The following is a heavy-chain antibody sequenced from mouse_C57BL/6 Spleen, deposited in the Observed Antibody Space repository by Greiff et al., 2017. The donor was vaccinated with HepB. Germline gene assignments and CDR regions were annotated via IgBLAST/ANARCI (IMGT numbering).Heavy chain of an antibody. D-gene: IGHD3-1*01. J-gene: IGHJ4*01. CDR1: GYTFTSYW. Sequence: QVHVKQPGAELVRPGSSVKLSCKASGYTFTSYWMHWVKQRPIQGLEWIGNIDPSDSETHYNQKFKDKATLTVDKSSSTAYMQLSSLTSEDSAVYYCAREESGYAMDYWGQGTSVTVSS. CDR2: IDPSDSET. V-gene: IGHV1-52*01. CDR3: AREESGYAMDY.